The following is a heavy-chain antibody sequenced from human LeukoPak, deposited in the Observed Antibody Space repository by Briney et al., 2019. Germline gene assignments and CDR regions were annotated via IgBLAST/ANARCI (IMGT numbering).Heavy chain of an antibody. J-gene: IGHJ4*02. V-gene: IGHV1-3*01. CDR3: ARRMGDSSGYGFDY. CDR1: GYTFTSYA. D-gene: IGHD3-22*01. CDR2: INAGNGNT. Sequence: GASVKVSCKAPGYTFTSYAMHWVRQAPGQRLEWMGWINAGNGNTKYSQKFQGRVTITRDTSASTAYMELSSLRSEDTAVYYCARRMGDSSGYGFDYWGQGTLVTVSS.